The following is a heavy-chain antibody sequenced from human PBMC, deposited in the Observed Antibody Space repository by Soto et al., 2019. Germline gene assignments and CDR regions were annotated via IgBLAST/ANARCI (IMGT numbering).Heavy chain of an antibody. V-gene: IGHV4-34*01. CDR2: INHSGST. D-gene: IGHD3-22*01. CDR3: ARVNYYDSSGNEYYYGMDV. Sequence: SETLSLTCAVYGGSFSGYYWSWIRQPPGKGLEWIGEINHSGSTNYNPSLKSRVTISVDTSKNQFSLKLSSVTAADTAVYYCARVNYYDSSGNEYYYGMDVWGQGTTVTVSS. CDR1: GGSFSGYY. J-gene: IGHJ6*02.